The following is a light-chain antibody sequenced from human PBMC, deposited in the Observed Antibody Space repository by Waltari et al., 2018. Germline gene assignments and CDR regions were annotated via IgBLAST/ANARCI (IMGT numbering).Light chain of an antibody. V-gene: IGLV2-14*03. J-gene: IGLJ1*01. CDR1: SSDIGAYNF. CDR3: SSYTTGSTRYV. Sequence: QSALPQPASVSGSPGPSITISCTGTSSDIGAYNFFSWYQKHPGKAPKVMIYDVNNRPSGVSSRFSGSKSGNTASLTISGLQAEDEADYYCSSYTTGSTRYVFGSGTKVTVL. CDR2: DVN.